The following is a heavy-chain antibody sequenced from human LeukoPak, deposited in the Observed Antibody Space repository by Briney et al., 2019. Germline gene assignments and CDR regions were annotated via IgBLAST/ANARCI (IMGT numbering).Heavy chain of an antibody. D-gene: IGHD3-10*01. CDR2: IIPILGIA. Sequence: ASVKVPCKASGGTFSSYAISWVRQAPGQGLEWMGRIIPILGIANYAQKFQGRVTITADKSTSTAYMELSSLRSEDTAVYYCARVASFGSGSPYGMDVWGQGTTVTVSS. CDR1: GGTFSSYA. J-gene: IGHJ6*02. CDR3: ARVASFGSGSPYGMDV. V-gene: IGHV1-69*04.